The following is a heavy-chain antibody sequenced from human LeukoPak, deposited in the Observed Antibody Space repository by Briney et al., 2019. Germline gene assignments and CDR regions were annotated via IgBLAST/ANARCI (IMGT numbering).Heavy chain of an antibody. D-gene: IGHD6-13*01. CDR1: GFTFSTYG. CDR3: AKESSRWQYFDY. Sequence: GGSLRLSCAASGFTFSTYGMHWVRQAPGKGLEWVTFIQYDGSSQYYADSVKGRFTISRDNSKNTLYLQMNSLGAEDTAVYYCAKESSRWQYFDYWGQGTLVNVSS. CDR2: IQYDGSSQ. V-gene: IGHV3-30*02. J-gene: IGHJ4*02.